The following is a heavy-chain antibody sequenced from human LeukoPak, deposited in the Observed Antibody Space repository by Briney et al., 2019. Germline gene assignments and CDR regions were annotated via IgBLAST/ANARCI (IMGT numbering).Heavy chain of an antibody. CDR1: GVTFSSYA. D-gene: IGHD7-27*01. V-gene: IGHV1-69*04. J-gene: IGHJ6*02. CDR2: IIPIFGIA. CDR3: ASPWGSPTSYGMDV. Sequence: SVKVSCKASGVTFSSYAISWVRQAPGQGIEWMGRIIPIFGIANYAQKFQGRVTITADKSTSTAYMELSSLRSEDTAVYYCASPWGSPTSYGMDVWGQGTTVTVSS.